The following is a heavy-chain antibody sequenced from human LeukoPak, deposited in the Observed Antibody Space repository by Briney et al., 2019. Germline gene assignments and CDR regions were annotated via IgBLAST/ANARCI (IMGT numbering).Heavy chain of an antibody. CDR2: ISSETTYI. J-gene: IGHJ4*01. CDR1: GFTFKTYT. Sequence: GGSLRLSCAASGFTFKTYTMNWVRQAPGKGLEWVSSISSETTYIFYADSVKGRFTVSRDNAKKSLYLQMNSLGAEDTAVYYCASRVRNWGQGTLVTVSS. CDR3: ASRVRN. D-gene: IGHD3-10*01. V-gene: IGHV3-21*01.